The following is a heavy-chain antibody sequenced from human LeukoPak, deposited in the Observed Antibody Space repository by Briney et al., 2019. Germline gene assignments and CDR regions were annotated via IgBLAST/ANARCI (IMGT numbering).Heavy chain of an antibody. V-gene: IGHV4-34*01. CDR3: ASETGTAMLRH. CDR2: IYYSGST. D-gene: IGHD1-1*01. CDR1: GGSFSRYY. Sequence: SETLSLTCAVYGGSFSRYYWSWIRQPPGKGLEWIGSIYYSGSTYYNPSLKSRVTISVDTSKNQFSLKLSSVTAADTAVYYCASETGTAMLRHWGQGTLVTVSS. J-gene: IGHJ4*02.